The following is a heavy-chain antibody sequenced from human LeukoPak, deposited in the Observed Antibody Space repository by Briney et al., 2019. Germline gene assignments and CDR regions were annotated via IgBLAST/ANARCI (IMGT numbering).Heavy chain of an antibody. V-gene: IGHV3-33*01. J-gene: IGHJ4*02. CDR1: GFTFSSYG. CDR3: ARDRGDGYNRFDY. Sequence: SGRSLRLSCAASGFTFSSYGMHWVRQAPGKGLEWVAVIWYDGSNKYYADSVKGRFTISRDNSKNTLYLQMNSLRAEDTAVYYCARDRGDGYNRFDYWGQGTLVTVPS. D-gene: IGHD5-24*01. CDR2: IWYDGSNK.